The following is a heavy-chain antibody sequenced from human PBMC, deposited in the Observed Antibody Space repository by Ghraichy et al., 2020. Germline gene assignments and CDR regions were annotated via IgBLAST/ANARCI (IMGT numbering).Heavy chain of an antibody. V-gene: IGHV3-66*01. CDR1: GITVSSNY. Sequence: GGSLRLSCVASGITVSSNYMNWVRQTPEKGLEWVSVISSDGNTYYADSVKGRFTISRDTSRNMVFLQMNNLRGEDTALYYCANDWGESKIIHWGQGTLVTVSS. J-gene: IGHJ1*01. D-gene: IGHD3-16*01. CDR2: ISSDGNT. CDR3: ANDWGESKIIH.